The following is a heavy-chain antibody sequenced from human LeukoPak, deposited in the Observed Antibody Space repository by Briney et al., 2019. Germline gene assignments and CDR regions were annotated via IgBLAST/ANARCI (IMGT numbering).Heavy chain of an antibody. D-gene: IGHD1-26*01. V-gene: IGHV5-51*01. CDR1: GYTFTSYW. J-gene: IGHJ3*02. CDR3: ARSGGNYYSI. Sequence: KVSCKASGYTFTSYWIGWVRQMPGKGLEWMGIIYPGDSDTIYSPSFQGQVTISADKSTSTANLQWSSLKASDTAMYYCARSGGNYYSIWGQGTMVTVSS. CDR2: IYPGDSDT.